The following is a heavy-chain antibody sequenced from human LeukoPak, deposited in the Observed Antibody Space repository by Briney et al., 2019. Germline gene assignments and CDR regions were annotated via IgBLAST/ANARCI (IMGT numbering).Heavy chain of an antibody. J-gene: IGHJ5*02. V-gene: IGHV4-38-2*01. CDR3: ARGGIAAADNWFDP. Sequence: SETLSLTCAVSGYSISSGYYWGWIRQPPGKGLEWIGSIYRSGSTYYNPSLKSRVTISVDTSKNQFSLKLSSVTAADTAVYYCARGGIAAADNWFDPWGQGTLVTVSS. CDR1: GYSISSGYY. D-gene: IGHD6-13*01. CDR2: IYRSGST.